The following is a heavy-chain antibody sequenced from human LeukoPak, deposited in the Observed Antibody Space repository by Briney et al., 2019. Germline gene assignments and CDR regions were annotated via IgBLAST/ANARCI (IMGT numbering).Heavy chain of an antibody. Sequence: SETLSLTCTVSGGSISSYYWSWIRQPPGKGLEWIGYIYYSGSTNYNPSLKSRVTISVDTSKNQFSLRLSSVTAADTAVYYCARAGVGATYYFDYWGQGTLVTVSS. V-gene: IGHV4-59*01. D-gene: IGHD1-26*01. CDR2: IYYSGST. J-gene: IGHJ4*02. CDR1: GGSISSYY. CDR3: ARAGVGATYYFDY.